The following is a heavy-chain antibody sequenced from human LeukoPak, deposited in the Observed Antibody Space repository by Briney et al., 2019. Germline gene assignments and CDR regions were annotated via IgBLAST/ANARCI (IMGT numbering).Heavy chain of an antibody. CDR3: VREGDYVWGDYRSLDY. CDR1: GSTFTNRW. D-gene: IGHD3-16*02. J-gene: IGHJ4*02. CDR2: IGKDGSGK. V-gene: IGHV3-7*01. Sequence: PGGSLRLSCAAAGSTFTNRWMNWVRQAPGKGLGWVAKIGKDGSGKNYVDSVKGRFTISGDNAKSSLYLQMNSLRAEDTAVYYCVREGDYVWGDYRSLDYWGQGTLVTVSS.